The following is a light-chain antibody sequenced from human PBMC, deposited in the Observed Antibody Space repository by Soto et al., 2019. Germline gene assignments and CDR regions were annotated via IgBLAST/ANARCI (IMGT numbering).Light chain of an antibody. Sequence: DIQMTQSPSTLSASVEDRVTITCRASQSISSWLAWYQQKPGKAPKLLIYDASSLESGVPSRFSGSGSGTEFTLTISSLQPDDFATYYCQQYNSYSPALTFGGGTKVDIK. J-gene: IGKJ4*01. CDR1: QSISSW. CDR3: QQYNSYSPALT. CDR2: DAS. V-gene: IGKV1-5*01.